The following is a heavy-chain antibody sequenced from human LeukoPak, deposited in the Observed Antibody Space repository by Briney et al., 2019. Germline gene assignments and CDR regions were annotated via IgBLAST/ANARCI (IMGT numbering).Heavy chain of an antibody. CDR3: ARYDPDYVGNSAFDY. CDR2: ISAYNGNT. CDR1: GYTFTSYG. J-gene: IGHJ4*02. V-gene: IGHV1-18*01. Sequence: GASVKVSCKASGYTFTSYGISWVRQAPGQGLEWMGWISAYNGNTNYAQKLQGRVTMTTDTSTSTAYLELRSLRSDDTAVYYCARYDPDYVGNSAFDYWGQGTLVTVSS. D-gene: IGHD4-23*01.